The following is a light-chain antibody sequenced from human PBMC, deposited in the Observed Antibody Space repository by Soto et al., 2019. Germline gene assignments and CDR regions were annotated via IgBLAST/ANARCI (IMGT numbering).Light chain of an antibody. CDR2: GVY. Sequence: EIVMTQSPTILSVSPGERATLSCRASQSVSSNLAWYQQKPGQPPRLLMYGVYTRAPGTPARFSGSGSGTEFTLTISSLQSEDSAVYYCQQYNNWPPLTFGGGTKVEIK. V-gene: IGKV3D-15*01. CDR3: QQYNNWPPLT. CDR1: QSVSSN. J-gene: IGKJ4*01.